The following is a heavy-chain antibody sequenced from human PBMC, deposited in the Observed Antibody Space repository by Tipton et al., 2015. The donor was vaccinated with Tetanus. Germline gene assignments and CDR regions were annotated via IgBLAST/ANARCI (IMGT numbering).Heavy chain of an antibody. Sequence: TLSLTCSVSGGSTHGFYWTWIRQSAVKGLEWIGRIYGSGSGSTIYNPSLKSRVAMSVDTSRNQFSLTLSSVTVADTAIYYCARVLRYSARGGWDDAFDLWGQGTVVTVSS. V-gene: IGHV4-4*07. J-gene: IGHJ3*01. CDR2: IYGSGSGST. CDR3: ARVLRYSARGGWDDAFDL. CDR1: GGSTHGFY. D-gene: IGHD2-15*01.